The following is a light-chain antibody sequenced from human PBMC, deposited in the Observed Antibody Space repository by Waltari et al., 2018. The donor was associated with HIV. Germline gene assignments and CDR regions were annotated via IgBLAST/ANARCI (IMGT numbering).Light chain of an antibody. V-gene: IGLV1-47*01. CDR2: RKN. J-gene: IGLJ3*02. CDR1: SSNIGRNY. Sequence: QSVMTQPPSASGTPGQRVTISCSGSSSNIGRNYVNWYQQLPGTTPKLLISRKNPRPAGVPDRVSGSKSGTSASRAISGLRSEDEADYYCAAWDDSLSGSWVFGGGTQVTVL. CDR3: AAWDDSLSGSWV.